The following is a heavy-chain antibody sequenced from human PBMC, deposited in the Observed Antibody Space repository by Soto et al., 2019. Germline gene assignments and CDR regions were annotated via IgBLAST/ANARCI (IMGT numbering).Heavy chain of an antibody. J-gene: IGHJ6*02. V-gene: IGHV4-31*03. CDR1: GGSITSGGYY. CDR3: ARDANTYGSGSYGMDV. D-gene: IGHD3-10*01. Sequence: QVQLQESGPGLVKPSQTLSLTCTVSGGSITSGGYYWSWIRQHPGKGLEWIEYIYNRGSSYYNPSLKSRVIISLDTSKNQFSLKLSSMTAADTAVYYCARDANTYGSGSYGMDVWGQGTTVTVSS. CDR2: IYNRGSS.